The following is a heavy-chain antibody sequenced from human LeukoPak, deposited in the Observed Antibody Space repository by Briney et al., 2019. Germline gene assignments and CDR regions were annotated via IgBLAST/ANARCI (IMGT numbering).Heavy chain of an antibody. Sequence: ASVKVSCKASGYTFTGYYMHWVRQAPGQGLEWMGWINPNSGGTNYAQKFQGRVTMTRDTSISTAYMELSRLRSDDTAVYYCARALTEWWFSGINYWGQGTLVTVSS. D-gene: IGHD2-15*01. J-gene: IGHJ4*02. CDR3: ARALTEWWFSGINY. V-gene: IGHV1-2*02. CDR1: GYTFTGYY. CDR2: INPNSGGT.